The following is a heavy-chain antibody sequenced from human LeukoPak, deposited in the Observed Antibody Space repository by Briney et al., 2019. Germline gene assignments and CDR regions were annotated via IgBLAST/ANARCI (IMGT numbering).Heavy chain of an antibody. J-gene: IGHJ4*02. CDR1: GGSFSGYY. Sequence: SETLSLTCAVYGGSFSGYYWSWIRQPPGKGLEWVGEINHSGSTNYNPSLKSRVTISVDTSKNQFSLKLSSVTAADTAVYYCARGIDGVVGSSAKATFFDYWGQGTLVTVSS. CDR2: INHSGST. V-gene: IGHV4-34*01. D-gene: IGHD6-6*01. CDR3: ARGIDGVVGSSAKATFFDY.